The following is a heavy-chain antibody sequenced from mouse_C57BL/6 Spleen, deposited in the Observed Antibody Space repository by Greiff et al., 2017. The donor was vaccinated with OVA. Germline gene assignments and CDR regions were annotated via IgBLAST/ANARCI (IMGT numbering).Heavy chain of an antibody. CDR3: ARWGDGYYVGRMDY. CDR1: GYAFSSYW. V-gene: IGHV1-80*01. CDR2: IYPGDGDT. D-gene: IGHD2-3*01. J-gene: IGHJ4*01. Sequence: QVQLKESGAELVKPGASVKISCKASGYAFSSYWMNWVKQRPGKGLEWIGQIYPGDGDTNYNGKFKGKATLTADKSSSTAYMQLSSLTSEDSAVYFCARWGDGYYVGRMDYWGQGTSVTVSS.